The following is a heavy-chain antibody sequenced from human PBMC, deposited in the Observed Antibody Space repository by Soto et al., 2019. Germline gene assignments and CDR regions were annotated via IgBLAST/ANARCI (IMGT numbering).Heavy chain of an antibody. Sequence: QVQLVESGGGLVKPGGSLRLSCAASGFTFTDDFMTWIRQTPGKGLEWLSSINSGGYSVYYADSVKGRFTISRDNAKNSVYLQMSSLSGEDTAVYYCAGGWELRDWGQGTLVTVSS. CDR3: AGGWELRD. V-gene: IGHV3-11*01. J-gene: IGHJ4*02. CDR1: GFTFTDDF. D-gene: IGHD1-26*01. CDR2: INSGGYSV.